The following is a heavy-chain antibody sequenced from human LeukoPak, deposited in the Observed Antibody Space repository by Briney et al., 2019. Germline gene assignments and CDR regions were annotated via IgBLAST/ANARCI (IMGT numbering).Heavy chain of an antibody. D-gene: IGHD5-12*01. CDR3: ARDYGEGRVATIPLAY. V-gene: IGHV1-18*04. Sequence: ASVKVSCKASGYTCTNYGITWVRQAPRQGLGWMSWISGYNGKTNNAQNLQSRVTMTTDTSTSTAYMDLRSLRSDDTAVYYCARDYGEGRVATIPLAYWGQGTLVTVSS. CDR1: GYTCTNYG. CDR2: ISGYNGKT. J-gene: IGHJ4*02.